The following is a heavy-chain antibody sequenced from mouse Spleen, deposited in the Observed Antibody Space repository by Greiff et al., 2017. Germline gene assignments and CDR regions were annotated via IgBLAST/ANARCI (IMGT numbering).Heavy chain of an antibody. CDR2: ISYSGST. D-gene: IGHD2-2*01. CDR1: GYSITSDYA. V-gene: IGHV3-2*02. CDR3: ARGGYDEVLDY. Sequence: VQLKQSGPGLVKPSQSLSLTCTVTGYSITSDYAWXXIRQFPGNKLEWMGYISYSGSTSYNPSLKSRISITRDTSKNQFFLQLNSVTTEDTATYYCARGGYDEVLDYWGQGTTLTVSS. J-gene: IGHJ2*01.